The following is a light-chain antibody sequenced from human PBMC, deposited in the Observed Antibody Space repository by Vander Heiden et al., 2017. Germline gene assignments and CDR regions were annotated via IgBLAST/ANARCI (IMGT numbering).Light chain of an antibody. V-gene: IGLV1-47*01. Sequence: SVLTQPPSASGTPGHRVTLSCSGSSSNIGSHYVYWYQQLPGTAPKLLIYRNNQRPSGVPDRFSGSKSGTSASLAISGLRSEDEADYYCAAWDDSLSGPVFGGGTKLTVL. CDR2: RNN. J-gene: IGLJ3*02. CDR1: SSNIGSHY. CDR3: AAWDDSLSGPV.